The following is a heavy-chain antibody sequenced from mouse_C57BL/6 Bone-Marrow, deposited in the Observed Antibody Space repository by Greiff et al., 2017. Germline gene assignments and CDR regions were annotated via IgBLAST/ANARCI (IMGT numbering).Heavy chain of an antibody. V-gene: IGHV14-4*01. J-gene: IGHJ3*01. CDR3: TPITTVVATPAY. CDR2: IDPESGDT. CDR1: GFNIKDDY. D-gene: IGHD1-1*01. Sequence: VQLKESGAELVRPGASVKLSCTASGFNIKDDYMHWVKQRPEQGLEWIGWIDPESGDTEYASKFQGKATITADTSSNTAYLQLSSLTSEDTAVYYCTPITTVVATPAYWGQGTLVTVSA.